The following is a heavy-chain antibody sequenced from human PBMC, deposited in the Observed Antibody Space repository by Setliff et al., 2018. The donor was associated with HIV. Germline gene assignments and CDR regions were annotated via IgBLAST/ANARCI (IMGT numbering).Heavy chain of an antibody. CDR3: ARRPAGAVAGGYGMDV. Sequence: PSETLSLTCAVYGGSFNGYSWTWIRQPPGKGLEWIGSIYYRGSTYYNPSLKSRVTISVDTSKNQFSLKLSSVTAADTAVYYCARRPAGAVAGGYGMDVWGQGTTVTVSS. V-gene: IGHV4-34*01. CDR1: GGSFNGYS. D-gene: IGHD6-19*01. J-gene: IGHJ6*02. CDR2: IYYRGST.